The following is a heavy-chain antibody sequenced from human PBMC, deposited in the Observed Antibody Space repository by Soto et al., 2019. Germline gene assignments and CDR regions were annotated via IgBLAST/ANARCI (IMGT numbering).Heavy chain of an antibody. J-gene: IGHJ6*02. CDR1: GFTFSSYG. V-gene: IGHV3-30*18. Sequence: GGSLRLSCAASGFTFSSYGMHWVRQAPGKGLEWVAVISYDGSNKYYADSVKGRFTISRDNSKNTLYLQMNSLRAEDTAVYYCAKDKESRTIQGDYYYYGMDVWGQGTTVTVSS. CDR3: AKDKESRTIQGDYYYYGMDV. D-gene: IGHD3-3*01. CDR2: ISYDGSNK.